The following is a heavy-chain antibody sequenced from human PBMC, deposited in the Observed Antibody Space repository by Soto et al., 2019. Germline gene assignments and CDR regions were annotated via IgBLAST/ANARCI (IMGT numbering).Heavy chain of an antibody. J-gene: IGHJ5*02. Sequence: QVQLVQSGAEVKKPGASVKVSCKASGYTFTSYGISWVRQAPGQGLEWMGWISAYNGNTNYAQKLQGRVTMTTDTPRSKANMELRSRRSENTAWYYVAGDLLSSPSGYRPWGGATEKTNGSAPWGQGTLVTVSS. CDR3: AGDLLSSPSGYRPWGGATEKTNGSAP. CDR1: GYTFTSYG. D-gene: IGHD2-2*02. CDR2: ISAYNGNT. V-gene: IGHV1-18*01.